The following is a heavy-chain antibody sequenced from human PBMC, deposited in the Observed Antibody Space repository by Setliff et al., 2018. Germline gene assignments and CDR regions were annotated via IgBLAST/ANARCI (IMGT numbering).Heavy chain of an antibody. CDR3: VTAASARSRWYDMGWFDP. D-gene: IGHD3-22*01. J-gene: IGHJ5*02. Sequence: SETLSLTCNVFGGSISGYYWNWIRQPPGKGLEWIGYIHSSGRSNYNPSLKSRVTISVDTSKNQFSLKLSSVTAADTAVYYCVTAASARSRWYDMGWFDPWGQGTLVTVSS. CDR1: GGSISGYY. V-gene: IGHV4-4*08. CDR2: IHSSGRS.